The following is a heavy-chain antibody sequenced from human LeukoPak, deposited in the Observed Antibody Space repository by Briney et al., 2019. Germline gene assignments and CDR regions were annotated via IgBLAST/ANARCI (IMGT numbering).Heavy chain of an antibody. D-gene: IGHD5-18*01. V-gene: IGHV3-30*02. CDR1: GFTFSSYS. CDR2: IRYDGSNK. CDR3: ARGYSYVADFDY. Sequence: GSLRLSCAASGFTFSSYSMNWVRQAPGKGLEWVAFIRYDGSNKYYADSVKGRFTISRDNSKNTLYLQMNSLRAEDTAVYYCARGYSYVADFDYWGQGTLVTVSS. J-gene: IGHJ4*02.